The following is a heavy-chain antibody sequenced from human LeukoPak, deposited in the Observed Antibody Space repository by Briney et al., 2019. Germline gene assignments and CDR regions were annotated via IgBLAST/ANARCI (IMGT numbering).Heavy chain of an antibody. Sequence: SETLSLTCTVSGGSISSGGYYWSWIRQHPGTGLECIGYIYYSGSTYYNPSLKSRVTISVDTSKNQFSLKLSSVTAADTAVYYCARTSYYDFWSGYYPETHFDYWGQGTLVTVSS. CDR1: GGSISSGGYY. CDR3: ARTSYYDFWSGYYPETHFDY. D-gene: IGHD3-3*01. J-gene: IGHJ4*02. CDR2: IYYSGST. V-gene: IGHV4-31*03.